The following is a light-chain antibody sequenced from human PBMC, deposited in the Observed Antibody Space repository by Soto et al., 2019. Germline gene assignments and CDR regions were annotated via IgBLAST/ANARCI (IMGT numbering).Light chain of an antibody. Sequence: QSALTQPASVSGSPGQSITISCTGTSSDVGDYNYVSWYQQHPGKAPKLMIYEVSNRPSGVSNRFSGSKSGNTASLTISGLQAEDEADYYCSSYTSNNPWVFGGGTKVTVL. J-gene: IGLJ3*02. CDR1: SSDVGDYNY. CDR2: EVS. V-gene: IGLV2-14*01. CDR3: SSYTSNNPWV.